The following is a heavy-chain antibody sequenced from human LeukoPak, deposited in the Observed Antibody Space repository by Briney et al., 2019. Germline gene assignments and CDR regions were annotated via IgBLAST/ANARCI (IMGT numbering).Heavy chain of an antibody. J-gene: IGHJ4*02. CDR1: GFTFSNYA. D-gene: IGHD6-19*01. CDR2: LGGSGSSA. CDR3: AKVSGWYYFDY. V-gene: IGHV3-23*01. Sequence: GGSLRLSCAASGFTFSNYAMSWVRQAPGRGLEWVSALGGSGSSAYYADSVKGRFTISRDNSRSTLYLQMNSLGAEDTAIYYCAKVSGWYYFDYWGQGTLVTVSS.